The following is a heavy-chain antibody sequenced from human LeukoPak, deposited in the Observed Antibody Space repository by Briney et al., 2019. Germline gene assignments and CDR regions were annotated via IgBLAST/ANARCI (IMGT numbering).Heavy chain of an antibody. J-gene: IGHJ5*02. D-gene: IGHD3-10*01. CDR3: ARQIPGSGQGFDP. Sequence: PGGSLRPSCEPSGFTFSGYAISWVRKAQGRGLGWVSAINGNGGGTYYAEAVKGRFSISRDNSKNTLSLQMSSLRAEDTAVHYCARQIPGSGQGFDPWGQGTLVAVSS. CDR1: GFTFSGYA. CDR2: INGNGGGT. V-gene: IGHV3-23*01.